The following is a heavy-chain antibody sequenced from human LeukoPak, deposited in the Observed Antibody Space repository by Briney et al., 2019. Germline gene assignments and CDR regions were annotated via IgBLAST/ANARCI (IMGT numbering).Heavy chain of an antibody. V-gene: IGHV3-21*01. J-gene: IGHJ6*03. CDR3: ARTGGSGSKQYYYYYMDV. CDR2: ISSSSSYI. Sequence: PGGSLRLSCAASGFTFSSYSMNWVRQAPGKGLEWVSSISSSSSYIYYADSVKGRFTISRDNAKNSLYLQMNSLRAEDTAVYYCARTGGSGSKQYYYYYMDVWGKGTTVTVSS. D-gene: IGHD3-10*01. CDR1: GFTFSSYS.